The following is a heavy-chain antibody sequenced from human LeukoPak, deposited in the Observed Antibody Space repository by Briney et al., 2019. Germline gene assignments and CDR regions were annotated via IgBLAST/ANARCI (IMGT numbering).Heavy chain of an antibody. V-gene: IGHV4-59*01. J-gene: IGHJ4*02. Sequence: PSETLSLTCTVSGGSISSYYWSWIRQPPGKGLEWIGYIYYSGSTNYNPSLKSRVTISVDTSKNQFSLKPSSVTAADTAVYYCARADYYGSGSYYGLLFDYWGQGTLVTVSS. CDR1: GGSISSYY. CDR3: ARADYYGSGSYYGLLFDY. CDR2: IYYSGST. D-gene: IGHD3-10*01.